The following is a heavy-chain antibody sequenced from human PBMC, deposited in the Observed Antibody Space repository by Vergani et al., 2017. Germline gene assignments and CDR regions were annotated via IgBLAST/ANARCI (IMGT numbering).Heavy chain of an antibody. D-gene: IGHD6-19*01. J-gene: IGHJ6*01. Sequence: QVQLQESGPGLVKSSEPLSLTCSVSFDSIRNLYCNWIRQPPGKGLEWLGSIHYRENTNYNPSLKNRVTISVDTSKSQFSLTLTSVTAADTAVYYCASDTHSGQRADRWGQGIPVTVTS. CDR3: ASDTHSGQRADR. CDR2: IHYRENT. CDR1: FDSIRNLY. V-gene: IGHV4-59*11.